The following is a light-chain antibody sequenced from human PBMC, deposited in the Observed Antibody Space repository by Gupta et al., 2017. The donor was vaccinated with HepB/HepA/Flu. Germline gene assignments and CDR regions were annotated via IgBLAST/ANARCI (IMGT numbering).Light chain of an antibody. CDR3: KVWAGSTDHVR. CDR2: ESS. V-gene: IGLV3-21*02. CDR1: NLGNKG. Sequence: SYVLTQPPSMSVAPGQTARMNCGGNNLGNKGVHWYQQKPGQAPVVVVSESSGRPSGITERFSGSNSGNTATLTIGSVEAGDEADYYWKVWAGSTDHVRFGGGTKMTVL. J-gene: IGLJ2*01.